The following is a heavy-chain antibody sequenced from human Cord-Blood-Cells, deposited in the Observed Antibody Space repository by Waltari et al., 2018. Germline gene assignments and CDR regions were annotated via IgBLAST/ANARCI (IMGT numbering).Heavy chain of an antibody. CDR3: ARGPYCSSTSCYDAFDI. CDR2: FVPIFGTA. CDR1: GGTFSSYA. Sequence: QVQLVQSGAEVKKPGSSVKVSCKASGGTFSSYAISWVRQAPGQGLEWMGGFVPIFGTANDAQKFQGLVTIPVDESTSTAYMELGCLRSQDTAVYYCARGPYCSSTSCYDAFDIWGQGTMVTVSS. D-gene: IGHD2-2*01. J-gene: IGHJ3*02. V-gene: IGHV1-69*01.